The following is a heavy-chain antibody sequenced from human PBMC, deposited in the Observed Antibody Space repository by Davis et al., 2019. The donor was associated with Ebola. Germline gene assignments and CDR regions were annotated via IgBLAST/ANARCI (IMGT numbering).Heavy chain of an antibody. CDR2: IYWDEDK. CDR3: ARIVEGSGTSAFDY. Sequence: SGPTLVKPTQTLTLTCTFSGFSLSSSGVGVGWIRQPPGKALEWLALIYWDEDKYYSTSLKSRLTISKDTSKNQVVLTMTNMDPVDTGTYYCARIVEGSGTSAFDYWGQGTLVTVSS. V-gene: IGHV2-5*02. D-gene: IGHD3-10*01. J-gene: IGHJ4*02. CDR1: GFSLSSSGVG.